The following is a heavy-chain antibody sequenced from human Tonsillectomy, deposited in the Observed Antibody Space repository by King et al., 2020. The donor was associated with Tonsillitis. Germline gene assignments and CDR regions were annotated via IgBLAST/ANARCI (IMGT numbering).Heavy chain of an antibody. CDR2: VYYRGRS. CDR1: SGSISSASYY. V-gene: IGHV4-39*01. CDR3: ARIQWLANYYYYYMDV. D-gene: IGHD6-19*01. Sequence: QLQESGPGLVKPSETLSLTCTVSSGSISSASYYWGWVRLPPVMGREWIGSVYYRGRSYYNPSLKSRVTISVDTSKNQFSLKLSSVTAADTAVYYCARIQWLANYYYYYMDVWGKGTTVTVSS. J-gene: IGHJ6*03.